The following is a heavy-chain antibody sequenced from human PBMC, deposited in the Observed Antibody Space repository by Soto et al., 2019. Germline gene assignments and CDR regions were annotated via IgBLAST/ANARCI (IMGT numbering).Heavy chain of an antibody. CDR1: GLTFCSYA. CDR3: AKDFGTLDPDYVFDY. J-gene: IGHJ4*02. CDR2: ISGSGGST. D-gene: IGHD4-17*01. V-gene: IGHV3-23*01. Sequence: PGVSIILSSGASGLTFCSYAGTLVRKKTGKGLEWVSAISGSGGSTYYADSAKGRFTISRDNSKNTLYLQMNSLRAEDTAVYYCAKDFGTLDPDYVFDYWGQGTLVTVSS.